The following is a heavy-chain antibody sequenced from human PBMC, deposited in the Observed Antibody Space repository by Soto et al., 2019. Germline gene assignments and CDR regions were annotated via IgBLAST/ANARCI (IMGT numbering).Heavy chain of an antibody. V-gene: IGHV3-21*01. Sequence: SGGSLRLSCAASGFTFSSYSMNWVRQAPGKGLEWVSSISSSSSYIYYADSVKGRFTISRDNAKNSLYLQMNSLRAEDTAVYYCAREFGGGITRFYYYYGMDVWGQGTTVTVSS. CDR3: AREFGGGITRFYYYYGMDV. CDR2: ISSSSSYI. J-gene: IGHJ6*02. D-gene: IGHD1-20*01. CDR1: GFTFSSYS.